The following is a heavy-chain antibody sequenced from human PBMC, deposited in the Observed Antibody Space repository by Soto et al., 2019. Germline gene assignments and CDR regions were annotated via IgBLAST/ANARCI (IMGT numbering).Heavy chain of an antibody. CDR2: ISWNSGSI. D-gene: IGHD4-17*01. CDR1: GFTFDDYA. V-gene: IGHV3-9*01. CDR3: AKDIGDSYYFDY. Sequence: EVQLVESGGGLVQPGRSLRLSCAASGFTFDDYAMHWVRQAPGKGLEWVSGISWNSGSIGYADSVKGRFTISRDNAKNSLYLQINSLRAEDTALYYCAKDIGDSYYFDYWGQGTLVTVSS. J-gene: IGHJ4*02.